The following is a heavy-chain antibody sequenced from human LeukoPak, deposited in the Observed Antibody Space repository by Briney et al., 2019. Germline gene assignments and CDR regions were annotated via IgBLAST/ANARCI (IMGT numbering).Heavy chain of an antibody. D-gene: IGHD3-22*01. J-gene: IGHJ4*02. CDR3: AGVGYYYDSSGYSDY. CDR1: GFTFDDYA. V-gene: IGHV3-9*01. CDR2: ISWNSGSI. Sequence: PGRSLRLSCAASGFTFDDYAMPWVRQAPGKGLEWVSGISWNSGSIGYADSVEGRFTISRDNAKNSLYLQMNSLRAEDTALYYCAGVGYYYDSSGYSDYWGQGTLVTVSS.